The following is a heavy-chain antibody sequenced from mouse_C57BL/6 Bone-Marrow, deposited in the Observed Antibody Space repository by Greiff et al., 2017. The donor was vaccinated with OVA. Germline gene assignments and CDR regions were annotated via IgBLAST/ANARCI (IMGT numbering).Heavy chain of an antibody. D-gene: IGHD2-1*01. CDR1: GFTFSSYA. J-gene: IGHJ4*01. CDR3: TRLLDAMDY. V-gene: IGHV5-9-1*02. Sequence: EVKVEESGAGLVKPGGSLKLSCAASGFTFSSYAMSWVRQTPEKRLEWVAYISSGGDYIYYADTVKGRFTISRDNARNTLYLQMNSLKSEDTAMYYGTRLLDAMDYWGQGTSVTVSS. CDR2: ISSGGDYI.